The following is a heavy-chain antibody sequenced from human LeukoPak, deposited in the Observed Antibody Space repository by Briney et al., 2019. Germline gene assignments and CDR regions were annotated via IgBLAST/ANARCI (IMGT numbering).Heavy chain of an antibody. D-gene: IGHD3-22*01. J-gene: IGHJ4*02. V-gene: IGHV1-46*01. Sequence: GASVKVSCKASGYTFTSYYIHWVRQAPGQGLEWMEIINPSDGSTSYEQNFQGRVTMTRDTSTSTLYMELSSLRSEDTAVYFCARVAYYDSSVYSFDYWGQGTLVTVSS. CDR3: ARVAYYDSSVYSFDY. CDR1: GYTFTSYY. CDR2: INPSDGST.